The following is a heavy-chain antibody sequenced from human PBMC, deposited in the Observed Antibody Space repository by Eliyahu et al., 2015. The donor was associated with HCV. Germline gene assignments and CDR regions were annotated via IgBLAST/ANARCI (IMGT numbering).Heavy chain of an antibody. V-gene: IGHV4-31*03. CDR1: GGSIGSGGYY. J-gene: IGHJ4*02. CDR2: IYYSGNP. D-gene: IGHD2-15*01. CDR3: ARETPVVGATVLDY. Sequence: QVQLQESGPGLLKPSQTLSLTCSVSGGSIGSGGYYWSWIRQHPGKGLEWIGYIYYSGNPYYNPSLKSRXTISVDTSKNQLFLNLSSVTAADTAVYYCARETPVVGATVLDYWGQGTLVTVSS.